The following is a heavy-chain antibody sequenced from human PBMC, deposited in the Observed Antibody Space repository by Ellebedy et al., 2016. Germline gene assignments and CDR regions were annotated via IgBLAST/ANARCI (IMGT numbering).Heavy chain of an antibody. CDR1: GFSLTTSEVV. J-gene: IGHJ4*02. CDR3: AHRTTVTSVDY. D-gene: IGHD4-11*01. Sequence: SGPTLVKPTQTLTLTCSFSGFSLTTSEVVAGWIRQPPGKALEWLAFIYGNDDKRYSPSLKSRLTITKDTSKNQVVLTMTNMDPVDTGTYYCAHRTTVTSVDYWGQGTLVTVSS. V-gene: IGHV2-5*01. CDR2: IYGNDDK.